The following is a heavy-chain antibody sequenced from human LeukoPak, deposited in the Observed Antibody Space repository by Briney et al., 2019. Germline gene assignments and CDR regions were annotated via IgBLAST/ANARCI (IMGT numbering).Heavy chain of an antibody. V-gene: IGHV3-74*01. CDR3: ARGSFWSGYLDY. Sequence: PGGSLRLSRAPSGFTFSSYWIHCVRQAPGKGRVWVSRNNSDGSSTSYADSVKDRFTIPRDNAKNTLYLQMNSRRAGDTAVYYCARGSFWSGYLDYWGQGTLVTVSS. D-gene: IGHD3-3*01. J-gene: IGHJ4*02. CDR2: NNSDGSST. CDR1: GFTFSSYW.